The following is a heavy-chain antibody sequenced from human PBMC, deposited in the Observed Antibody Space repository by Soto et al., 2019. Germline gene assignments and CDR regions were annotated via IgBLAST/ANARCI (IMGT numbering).Heavy chain of an antibody. CDR3: ARYYDFWSGYYSFDY. Sequence: PGGSLRLSCAASGFTFSDYYMSWIRQAPGKGLEWVSYISSSSSYTNYADSVKGRFTISRDNAKNSLYLQMNSLRAEDTAVYYCARYYDFWSGYYSFDYWGQGTLVTVSS. CDR2: ISSSSSYT. D-gene: IGHD3-3*01. J-gene: IGHJ4*02. CDR1: GFTFSDYY. V-gene: IGHV3-11*06.